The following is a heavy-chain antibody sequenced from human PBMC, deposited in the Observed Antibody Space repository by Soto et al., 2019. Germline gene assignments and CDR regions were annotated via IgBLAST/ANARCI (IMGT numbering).Heavy chain of an antibody. D-gene: IGHD5-18*01. V-gene: IGHV4-59*01. CDR2: IYYSGST. Sequence: PSETLSLTCTVSGGSISSYYWSWIRQPPGKGLEWIGYIYYSGSTNYNPSLKSRVTISVDTSKNQFSLKLSSVTAADTAVYYCERGGYSYGTPYGMDVWGQGTKVTVYS. CDR1: GGSISSYY. J-gene: IGHJ6*02. CDR3: ERGGYSYGTPYGMDV.